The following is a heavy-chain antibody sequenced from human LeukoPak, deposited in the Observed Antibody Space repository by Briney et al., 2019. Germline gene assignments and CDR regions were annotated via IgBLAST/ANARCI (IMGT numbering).Heavy chain of an antibody. V-gene: IGHV4-34*01. D-gene: IGHD3-3*01. CDR1: GGSFSGYY. J-gene: IGHJ6*03. Sequence: SETLSLTCAVYGGSFSGYYWSWIRQPPGKGLEWIGEINHSGSTNYNPSLKSRVTISVDTPKNQFSLKLSSVTAADTAVYYCARGLAYDFWSGYDYYYMDVWGKGTTVTVSS. CDR3: ARGLAYDFWSGYDYYYMDV. CDR2: INHSGST.